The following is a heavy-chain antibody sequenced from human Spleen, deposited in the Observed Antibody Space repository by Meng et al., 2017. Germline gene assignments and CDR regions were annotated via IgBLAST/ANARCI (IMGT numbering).Heavy chain of an antibody. D-gene: IGHD5-24*01. V-gene: IGHV4-59*01. CDR1: GGSISSYY. CDR3: ARFDNGYNLYYHDY. Sequence: SETLSLTCTVSGGSISSYYWSWIRQPPGKGLEWIGYIYYSGSTNYNPSLKSRVTISVDTSKNQFSLKLSSVTAADTAVYYCARFDNGYNLYYHDYWGQGMLVTVSS. CDR2: IYYSGST. J-gene: IGHJ4*02.